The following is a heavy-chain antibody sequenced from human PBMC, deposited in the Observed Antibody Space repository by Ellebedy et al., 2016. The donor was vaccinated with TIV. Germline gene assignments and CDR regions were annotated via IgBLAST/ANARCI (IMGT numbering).Heavy chain of an antibody. CDR3: TTDVRSGYDFSPL. D-gene: IGHD5-12*01. CDR1: GFTFSNAW. J-gene: IGHJ4*02. CDR2: IKSKTDGGTT. Sequence: GGSLRLSCAASGFTFSNAWMSWVRQAPGKGLEWVGRIKSKTDGGTTDYAAPVKGRFTISRDDSKNTLYLQMNSLKTEDTAVYYCTTDVRSGYDFSPLWGQGTLVTVS. V-gene: IGHV3-15*01.